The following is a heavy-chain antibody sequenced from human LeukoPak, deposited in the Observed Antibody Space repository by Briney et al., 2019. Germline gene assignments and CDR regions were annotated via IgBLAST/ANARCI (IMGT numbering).Heavy chain of an antibody. D-gene: IGHD6-19*01. J-gene: IGHJ4*02. CDR1: GLSFSNYG. V-gene: IGHV3-30*18. Sequence: GRSLRLSCAASGLSFSNYGMHWVRQAPGKGLEWVAVISYDGSTKYYADSAKGRFTISRDNSENMLYLQMNSLRAEDTAVYYCAKEVKAYNSGWDFDYWGQGTLVTVSS. CDR2: ISYDGSTK. CDR3: AKEVKAYNSGWDFDY.